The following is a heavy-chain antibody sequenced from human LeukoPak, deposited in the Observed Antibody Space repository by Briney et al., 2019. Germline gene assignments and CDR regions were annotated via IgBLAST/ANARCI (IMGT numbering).Heavy chain of an antibody. V-gene: IGHV1-46*01. D-gene: IGHD3-22*01. CDR1: GYTFTIYY. CDR2: ISPSGGST. Sequence: EASVTVSFKASGYTFTIYYMHWVRQAPGQGLEWMGIISPSGGSTSYAQKFQGRVTMTRDMSTSTVYVELSSLRSEDTAVYYCARDLGYYDSSGYYGGAFDIWGQGTMVTVSS. J-gene: IGHJ3*02. CDR3: ARDLGYYDSSGYYGGAFDI.